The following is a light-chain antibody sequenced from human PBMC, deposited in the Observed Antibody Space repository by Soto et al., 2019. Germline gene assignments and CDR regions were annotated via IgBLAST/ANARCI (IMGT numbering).Light chain of an antibody. Sequence: DIVMTQSPDSLAVSLGERAAINCKSSQSVLYSSNNKNYLAWYQQRPGQPPKLLIYWASARESGAPDRVSGSGSGTDFTLTISRLQAEDVAVYYCHQYYSTPVTFGQGTRLEIK. V-gene: IGKV4-1*01. CDR1: QSVLYSSNNKNY. CDR2: WAS. CDR3: HQYYSTPVT. J-gene: IGKJ5*01.